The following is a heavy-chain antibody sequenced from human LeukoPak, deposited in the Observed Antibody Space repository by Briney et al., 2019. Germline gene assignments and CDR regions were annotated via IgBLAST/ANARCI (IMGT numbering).Heavy chain of an antibody. CDR2: IYYSGST. CDR3: ASTEWNYAR. D-gene: IGHD1-7*01. V-gene: IGHV4-59*08. CDR1: GGSISNYY. J-gene: IGHJ4*02. Sequence: PSETLSLTCTVSGGSISNYYWSWMRQSPGKGLEWIGYIYYSGSTNYNPSLKSRVTISLDTSKNQFSLQLSSVTAADTAVYYCASTEWNYARWGQGILVTVSS.